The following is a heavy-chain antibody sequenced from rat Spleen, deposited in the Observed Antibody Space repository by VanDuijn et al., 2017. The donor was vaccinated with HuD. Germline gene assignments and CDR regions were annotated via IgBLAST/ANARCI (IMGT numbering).Heavy chain of an antibody. CDR2: INYEGSST. CDR3: APYNTYRAFAY. Sequence: EVQLMESGGGLVQPGRSLKLSCVASGFTFSDYGMNWIRQAPKKGLEWVASINYEGSSTYYGDSVKGRFTISRDNAKSTLYLQMNSLRSEDTATYYCAPYNTYRAFAYWGQGTLVTVSS. V-gene: IGHV5-22*01. CDR1: GFTFSDYG. J-gene: IGHJ3*01. D-gene: IGHD1-2*01.